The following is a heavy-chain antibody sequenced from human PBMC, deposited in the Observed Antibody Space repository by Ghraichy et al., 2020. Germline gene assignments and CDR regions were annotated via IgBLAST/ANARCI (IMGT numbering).Heavy chain of an antibody. V-gene: IGHV3-30-3*01. Sequence: LSLTCAASGFTFSSYAMHWVRQAPGKGLEWVAVISYDGSNKYYADSVKGRFTISRDNSKNTLYLQMNSLRAEDTAVYYCARDPSYSSSWALVAFDIWGQGTMVTVSS. CDR3: ARDPSYSSSWALVAFDI. CDR1: GFTFSSYA. J-gene: IGHJ3*02. D-gene: IGHD6-13*01. CDR2: ISYDGSNK.